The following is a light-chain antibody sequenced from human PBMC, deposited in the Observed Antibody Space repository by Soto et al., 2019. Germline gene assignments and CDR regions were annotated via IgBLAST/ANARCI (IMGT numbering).Light chain of an antibody. V-gene: IGKV3-20*01. CDR2: GAS. Sequence: EIVLTQSPGTLSLSPGERATLSCRASQSVSSSYLAWYQQKPGQAPRLLIYGASSRATGIPDRFSGSGSGTDSTLTISRLEAEDSAVYYCQQYGSSPLTFGGGTKVEIK. CDR1: QSVSSSY. J-gene: IGKJ4*01. CDR3: QQYGSSPLT.